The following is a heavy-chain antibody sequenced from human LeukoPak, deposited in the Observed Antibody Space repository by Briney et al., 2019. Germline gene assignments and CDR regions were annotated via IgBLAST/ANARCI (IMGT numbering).Heavy chain of an antibody. J-gene: IGHJ4*02. CDR2: IYYSGST. V-gene: IGHV4-59*01. Sequence: SETLSLTCTASGGSISSYYWSWIRQPPGKGLEWIGYIYYSGSTNYNPSLKSRVTISVDTSKNQFSLKLSSVTAADTAVYYCARVSYNWNYLDYWGQGTLVTVSS. CDR3: ARVSYNWNYLDY. CDR1: GGSISSYY. D-gene: IGHD1-7*01.